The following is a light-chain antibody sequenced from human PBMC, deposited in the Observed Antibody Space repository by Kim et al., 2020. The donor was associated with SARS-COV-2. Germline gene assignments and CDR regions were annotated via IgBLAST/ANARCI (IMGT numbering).Light chain of an antibody. CDR1: QGVSSY. Sequence: SPGERATLSCRASQGVSSYLAWYQQKPGQAPRLLIYDASNRATGIPARFSGSGSGTDFTLTISSLEPEDFVVYYCQQRSNWPPITFGQGTRLEIK. CDR2: DAS. J-gene: IGKJ5*01. CDR3: QQRSNWPPIT. V-gene: IGKV3-11*01.